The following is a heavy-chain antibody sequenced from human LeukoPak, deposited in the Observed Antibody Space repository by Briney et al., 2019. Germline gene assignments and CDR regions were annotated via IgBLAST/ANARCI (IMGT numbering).Heavy chain of an antibody. V-gene: IGHV3-33*01. D-gene: IGHD2-21*01. CDR3: VRDGGELEADGFDI. CDR2: ISHDGTNR. J-gene: IGHJ3*02. Sequence: GRSLSLSCAASGFIFSNYGMHWVRQAPGKGLGWVAIISHDGTNRKYVDSVKGRFTISRDNSKNTLYLQLTSLRAEDTAVYYCVRDGGELEADGFDIWGKGTMVAVSS. CDR1: GFIFSNYG.